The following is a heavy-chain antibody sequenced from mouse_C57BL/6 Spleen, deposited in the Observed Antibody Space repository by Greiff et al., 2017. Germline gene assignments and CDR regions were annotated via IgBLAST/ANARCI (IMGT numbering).Heavy chain of an antibody. CDR3: ARVGNWDIYYFDY. J-gene: IGHJ2*01. CDR1: GYTFTSYW. Sequence: VQLQQPGAELVMPGASVKLSCKASGYTFTSYWMHWVKQRPGQGLEWIGEIDPSDSYTNYNQKFKGKSTLTVDKSSSTAYMQLSSLTSEDSAVYYCARVGNWDIYYFDYWGQGTTLTVSS. CDR2: IDPSDSYT. D-gene: IGHD4-1*01. V-gene: IGHV1-69*01.